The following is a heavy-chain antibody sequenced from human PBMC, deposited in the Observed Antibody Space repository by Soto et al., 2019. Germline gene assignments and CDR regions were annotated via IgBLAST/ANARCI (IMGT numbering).Heavy chain of an antibody. CDR3: ARGYYDFWSGGSVDWFDP. J-gene: IGHJ5*02. V-gene: IGHV3-7*01. CDR1: GFTFSSYW. CDR2: IKQVGSEK. Sequence: GGSLRLSCAASGFTFSSYWMSWVRQAPGKGLEWVANIKQVGSEKYDVDSVKGRFTISRDNAKNSLYLQMNRLRAEDTAVYYCARGYYDFWSGGSVDWFDPWGQGTLVTVSS. D-gene: IGHD3-3*01.